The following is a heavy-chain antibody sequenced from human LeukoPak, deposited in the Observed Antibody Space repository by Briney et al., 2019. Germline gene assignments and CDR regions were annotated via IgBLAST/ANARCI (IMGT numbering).Heavy chain of an antibody. CDR3: ARVRAGSGDFDFDY. CDR2: INWNGGST. D-gene: IGHD4-17*01. V-gene: IGHV3-20*01. J-gene: IGHJ4*02. Sequence: GSLRLSCAASGFTFDDYGMSWVRQAPGKGLELVSGINWNGGSTGYADSVKGRFTISRDNAKNSLYLQMNSLRAEDTALYHCARVRAGSGDFDFDYWGQGTLVTVSS. CDR1: GFTFDDYG.